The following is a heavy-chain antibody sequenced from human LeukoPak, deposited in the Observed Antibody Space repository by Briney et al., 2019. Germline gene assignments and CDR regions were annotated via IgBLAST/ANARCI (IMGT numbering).Heavy chain of an antibody. J-gene: IGHJ4*02. D-gene: IGHD6-19*01. CDR3: ARQGWLVLDY. CDR1: GGSFSGYY. CDR2: INHSGST. Sequence: PSETLSLTCAVYGGSFSGYYWSWIRQPPGKGLEWIGEINHSGSTNYNPPLKSRVTISVDTSKNQFSLKLSSVTAADTAVYYCARQGWLVLDYWGQGTLVTVSS. V-gene: IGHV4-34*01.